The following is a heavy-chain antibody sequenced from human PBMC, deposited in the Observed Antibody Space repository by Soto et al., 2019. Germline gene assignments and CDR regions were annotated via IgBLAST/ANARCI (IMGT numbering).Heavy chain of an antibody. CDR2: IHSFGST. CDR1: GGSVSSDKW. V-gene: IGHV4-4*02. CDR3: VGPVPACYGGFGP. J-gene: IGHJ5*02. Sequence: QVQLQESGPGLVKPSGTLSLTCAVSGGSVSSDKWWSWVRQPPGKGLEWIGEIHSFGSTNYNPSPQGPVNLLPSQPKNPFSLKAASVAPADTAGFFFVGPVPACYGGFGPRGQGTLVTVSS. D-gene: IGHD2-21*01.